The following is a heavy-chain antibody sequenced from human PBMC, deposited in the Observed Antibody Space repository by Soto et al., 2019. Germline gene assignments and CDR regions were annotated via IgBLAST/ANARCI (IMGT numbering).Heavy chain of an antibody. Sequence: PEPLSLTCTVSGRHTRSSSYYWGRVRQPPGKGLEWIGSIYYSGSTYYNPSLKSRVTISVDTSKNQFSLKLSSVTAADTAVYYCATLNTIFGVVINSWFDPWGQGTLVTVSS. CDR3: ATLNTIFGVVINSWFDP. D-gene: IGHD3-3*01. V-gene: IGHV4-39*01. CDR2: IYYSGST. CDR1: GRHTRSSSYY. J-gene: IGHJ5*02.